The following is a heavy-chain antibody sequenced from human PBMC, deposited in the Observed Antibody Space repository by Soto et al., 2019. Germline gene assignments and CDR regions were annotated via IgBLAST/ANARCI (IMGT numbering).Heavy chain of an antibody. CDR2: IYHNGDT. Sequence: PSETLSLTCAVSGGSISSGGHSWSWIRQPPGKGLEWIGYIYHNGDTYYDPSLKSRVTISVDTSKNRFSLKLTSVTAADTAVYFCARGGNSGPFDYWGQGTLVTVSS. D-gene: IGHD2-21*02. CDR3: ARGGNSGPFDY. CDR1: GGSISSGGHS. V-gene: IGHV4-30-2*01. J-gene: IGHJ4*02.